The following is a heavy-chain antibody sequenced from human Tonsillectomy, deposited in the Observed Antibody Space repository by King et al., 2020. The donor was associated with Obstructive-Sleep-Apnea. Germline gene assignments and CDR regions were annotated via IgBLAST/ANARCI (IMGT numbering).Heavy chain of an antibody. CDR3: AKGSYPNTVVNA. Sequence: VQLVESGGGVVQPGRSLRLSCAASGFTLSNYGMHWVRQAPGKGLEWVALISFDGSYKYYADSVKGRFTISRDNSKNTVYLQMNSLRVGETAGYYCAKGSYPNTVVNAWGQGTLVTVSS. D-gene: IGHD4-23*01. V-gene: IGHV3-30*18. J-gene: IGHJ5*02. CDR1: GFTLSNYG. CDR2: ISFDGSYK.